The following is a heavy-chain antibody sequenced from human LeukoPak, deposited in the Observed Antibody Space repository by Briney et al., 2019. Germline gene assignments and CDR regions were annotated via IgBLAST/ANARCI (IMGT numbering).Heavy chain of an antibody. D-gene: IGHD5-18*01. CDR3: ARLVDTAMVSYGMDV. Sequence: GESLKISCKGSGYSFTSYWIGGVRQMPGKGLEWMGIIYPGDSDTRYSPSFQGQVTISADKSISTAYLQWSSLKASDTAMYYCARLVDTAMVSYGMDVWGQGTTVTVSS. CDR2: IYPGDSDT. CDR1: GYSFTSYW. J-gene: IGHJ6*02. V-gene: IGHV5-51*01.